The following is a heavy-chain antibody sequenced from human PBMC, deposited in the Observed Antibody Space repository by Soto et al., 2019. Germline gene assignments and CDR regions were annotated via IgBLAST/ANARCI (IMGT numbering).Heavy chain of an antibody. CDR2: IYYSGST. D-gene: IGHD2-2*01. CDR3: ARRVIGIAYIVVVTAVYYYYMDV. CDR1: GGSISSYY. J-gene: IGHJ6*03. Sequence: SETLSLTCTVSGGSISSYYWSWIRQPPGKGLEWIGYIYYSGSTNYNPSLKSRVTISVDTSKNQFSLKVSSVTAADTAVYYCARRVIGIAYIVVVTAVYYYYMDVWGKGITVTVSS. V-gene: IGHV4-59*08.